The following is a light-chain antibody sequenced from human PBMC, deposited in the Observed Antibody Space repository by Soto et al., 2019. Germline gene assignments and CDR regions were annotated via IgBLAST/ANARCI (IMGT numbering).Light chain of an antibody. CDR1: QSLSTW. CDR2: DAS. J-gene: IGKJ2*01. CDR3: QQYNSYSRYT. Sequence: DIQLTQSPSTLSASVGDRVTITCRASQSLSTWLAWYQQKPGKARNLLIYDASSLQSGFPSRFSGSGSGTEFTLTISNLQPDDFATYYCQQYNSYSRYTFGQGTKLEIK. V-gene: IGKV1-5*01.